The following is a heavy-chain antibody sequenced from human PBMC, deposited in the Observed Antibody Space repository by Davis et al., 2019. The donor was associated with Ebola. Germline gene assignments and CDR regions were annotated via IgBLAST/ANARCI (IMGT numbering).Heavy chain of an antibody. CDR1: GGSFSGYY. Sequence: SETLSLTCAVYGGSFSGYYWSWIRQPPGKGLEWIGEINHSGSTNYNPSLKSRVTISVDTSKNQFSLKLSSVTAADTAVYYCARGLYSSSWYRGYFQHWGQGTLVTVSS. J-gene: IGHJ1*01. V-gene: IGHV4-34*01. CDR2: INHSGST. CDR3: ARGLYSSSWYRGYFQH. D-gene: IGHD6-13*01.